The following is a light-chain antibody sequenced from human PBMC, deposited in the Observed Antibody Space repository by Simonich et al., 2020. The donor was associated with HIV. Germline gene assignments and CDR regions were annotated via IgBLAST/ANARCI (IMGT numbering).Light chain of an antibody. CDR2: EVS. J-gene: IGLJ3*02. CDR3: CSYAGSSTWV. Sequence: QSALTQPASVSGSPGQSITISCTGTSSDVGGYNLVPWYQHHPGKAPKLMIYEVSNRPSGVSNRFSGSKSGNTASLRISGLQAEDEADYYCCSYAGSSTWVFGGGTKLTVL. V-gene: IGLV2-23*02. CDR1: SSDVGGYNL.